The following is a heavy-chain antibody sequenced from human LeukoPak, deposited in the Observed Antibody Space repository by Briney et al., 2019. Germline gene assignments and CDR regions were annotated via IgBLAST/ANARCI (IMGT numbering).Heavy chain of an antibody. D-gene: IGHD3-10*01. V-gene: IGHV4-31*03. CDR2: IYYSGST. J-gene: IGHJ4*02. Sequence: PSETLSLTCTVSGGSISSGGYYWSWIRQHPGKGLEWIGYIYYSGSTYYNPSLKSRVTISVDTSKNQFSLKLSSVTAADTAVYYCARGIYYYGSGSYYPFDYWGQGTLVTVSS. CDR1: GGSISSGGYY. CDR3: ARGIYYYGSGSYYPFDY.